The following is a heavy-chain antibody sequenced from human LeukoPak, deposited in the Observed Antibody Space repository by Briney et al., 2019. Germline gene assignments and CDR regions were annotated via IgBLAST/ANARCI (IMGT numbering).Heavy chain of an antibody. CDR2: LSYTGIT. Sequence: SETLSLTCTVSGGSISSYYWSWIRQPPGKGLEWIGYLSYTGITTYNPSLKGRVTISLDMSKNQFSLNLTSVTAADTAVYYCARSGYGDSVYGHWGQGTLVTVSS. J-gene: IGHJ4*02. CDR3: ARSGYGDSVYGH. CDR1: GGSISSYY. V-gene: IGHV4-59*01. D-gene: IGHD4-17*01.